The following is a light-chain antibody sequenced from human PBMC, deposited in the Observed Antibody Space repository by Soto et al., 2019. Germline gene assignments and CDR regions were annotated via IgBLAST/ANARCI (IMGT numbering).Light chain of an antibody. J-gene: IGLJ3*02. CDR2: DVS. Sequence: QSALTQPASVSGSPGQSITISCTGTAFDVGGYYHVSWYQQHPGKAPKLVIYDVSYRPSGVSNRFSGSKSGITASLTISGLQAEAEDDYYCSSYTSSNTLMFGGGTKLTVL. CDR3: SSYTSSNTLM. CDR1: AFDVGGYYH. V-gene: IGLV2-14*03.